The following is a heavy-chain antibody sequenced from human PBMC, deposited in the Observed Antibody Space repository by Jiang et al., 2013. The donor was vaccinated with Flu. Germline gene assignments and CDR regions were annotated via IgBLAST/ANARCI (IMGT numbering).Heavy chain of an antibody. CDR1: VSSNSAA. D-gene: IGHD6-19*01. Sequence: VSSNSAAWNWIRQSPSRGLEWLGRTYYRSKWYNDYAVSVKSRITINPDTSKNQFSLQLNSVTPEDTAVYYCARGRQWLAYWYFDLWGRGTLVTVSS. J-gene: IGHJ2*01. CDR2: TYYRSKWYN. V-gene: IGHV6-1*01. CDR3: ARGRQWLAYWYFDL.